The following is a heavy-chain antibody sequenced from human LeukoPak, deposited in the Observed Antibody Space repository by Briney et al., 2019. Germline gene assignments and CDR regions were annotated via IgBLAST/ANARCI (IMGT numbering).Heavy chain of an antibody. J-gene: IGHJ4*02. CDR3: ARVEGRAAAGAIDY. CDR1: GGSLSSYY. V-gene: IGHV4-4*07. D-gene: IGHD6-13*01. Sequence: SETLSLTCTVSGGSLSSYYWSWIRQPAGQGLEWIGRIYTSGSTNYNPSLKSRVTMSVDTSKNQFSLKLSSVTAADTAVYYCARVEGRAAAGAIDYWGQGTLVTVSS. CDR2: IYTSGST.